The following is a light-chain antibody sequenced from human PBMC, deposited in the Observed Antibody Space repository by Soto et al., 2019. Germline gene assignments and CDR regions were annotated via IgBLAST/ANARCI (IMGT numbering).Light chain of an antibody. CDR2: GAS. V-gene: IGKV3-15*01. CDR1: QSVGSN. Sequence: EIVMTQSPATLSVSPGERATLSCRASQSVGSNLAWYQQKPGQAPRLLIYGASTRATGIPARFSGSRSGTESTLPISSLQSEDFAIYFCQQYNNWPPDRTFGQGTKVEIK. J-gene: IGKJ1*01. CDR3: QQYNNWPPDRT.